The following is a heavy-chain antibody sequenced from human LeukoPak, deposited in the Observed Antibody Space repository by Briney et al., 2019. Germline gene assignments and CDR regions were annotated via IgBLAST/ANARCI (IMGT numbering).Heavy chain of an antibody. CDR1: GGSISGYY. J-gene: IGHJ3*02. V-gene: IGHV4-59*01. Sequence: SETLSLTCTVSGGSISGYYWSWIRQPPGKALEWIGYIYSSGSTNYSPSLKSRITISRDTSKNQLSLNLSSVTAADTAVYYCARRGSGGRSFDIWGQGTMVTVSS. CDR2: IYSSGST. CDR3: ARRGSGGRSFDI. D-gene: IGHD2-15*01.